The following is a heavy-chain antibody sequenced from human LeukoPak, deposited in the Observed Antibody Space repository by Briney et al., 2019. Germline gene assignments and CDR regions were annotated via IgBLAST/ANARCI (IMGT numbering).Heavy chain of an antibody. Sequence: GSLRLSCAASGFTVSSNYMSWVRQAPGKGLEWVSVIYSGGSTYYADSVKGRFTISRDNSKNTLYLQMNSLRAEDTAVYYCARAPYGRKFSFDYWGQGTLVTASS. J-gene: IGHJ4*02. CDR1: GFTVSSNY. CDR3: ARAPYGRKFSFDY. CDR2: IYSGGST. D-gene: IGHD3-10*01. V-gene: IGHV3-66*01.